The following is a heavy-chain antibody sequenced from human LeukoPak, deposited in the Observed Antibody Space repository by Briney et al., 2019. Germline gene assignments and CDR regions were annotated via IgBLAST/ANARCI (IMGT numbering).Heavy chain of an antibody. Sequence: GESLKISCKGSGYSFTSYWIGWVRQMPGKGLEWMGIICPGDSDTRYSPSFQGQVTISADKSISTAYLQWSSLKASDTAMYYCARLGYDSSGYYYYFDYWGQGTLVTVSS. J-gene: IGHJ4*02. CDR3: ARLGYDSSGYYYYFDY. V-gene: IGHV5-51*01. CDR2: ICPGDSDT. D-gene: IGHD3-22*01. CDR1: GYSFTSYW.